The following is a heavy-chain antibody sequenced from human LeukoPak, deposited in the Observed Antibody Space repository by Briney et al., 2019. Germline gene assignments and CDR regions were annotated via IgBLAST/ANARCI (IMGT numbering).Heavy chain of an antibody. Sequence: KPSETLSLTCAVYGGSFSGYYWSWLRQPPGKGLEWIGEINHSGSTNYNPSLKRRVTISVETSKNQFSLKLSSVTAADTAVYYCARGPALLWFGEFRGGQGTLVTVSS. CDR2: INHSGST. J-gene: IGHJ4*02. CDR3: ARGPALLWFGEFR. D-gene: IGHD3-10*01. CDR1: GGSFSGYY. V-gene: IGHV4-34*01.